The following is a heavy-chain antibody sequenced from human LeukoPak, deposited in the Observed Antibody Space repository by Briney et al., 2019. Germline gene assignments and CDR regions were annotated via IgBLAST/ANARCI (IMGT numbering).Heavy chain of an antibody. V-gene: IGHV4-39*01. CDR2: IYYSGST. D-gene: IGHD3-22*01. J-gene: IGHJ4*02. CDR1: GDSISSSSYY. Sequence: SETLSLTCTVSGDSISSSSYYWGWIRQPPGKGLEWIGSIYYSGSTYYNPSLKSRVTISIDTSKNQFSLKLSSVTAADTALYYCARHDRSGYPPHYFDYWGQGTLVTVSS. CDR3: ARHDRSGYPPHYFDY.